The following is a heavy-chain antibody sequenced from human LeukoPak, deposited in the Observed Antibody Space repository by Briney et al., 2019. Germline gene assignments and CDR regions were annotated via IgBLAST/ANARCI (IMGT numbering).Heavy chain of an antibody. V-gene: IGHV3-30*18. J-gene: IGHJ6*02. CDR2: ISYDGSNK. CDR1: GFTFSCYG. D-gene: IGHD5-18*01. CDR3: AKDARRGYSPVGGVDV. Sequence: PGGSLRLSCAASGFTFSCYGMHWVRQAPGKGLEWVAVISYDGSNKYYADSVKGRFTISRDNSKNTLYLQMNSLRAEDTAVYYCAKDARRGYSPVGGVDVWGQGTTVTVSS.